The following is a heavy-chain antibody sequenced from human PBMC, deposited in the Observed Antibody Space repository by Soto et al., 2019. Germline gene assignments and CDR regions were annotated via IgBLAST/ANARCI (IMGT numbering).Heavy chain of an antibody. CDR2: ISSSSSYI. Sequence: ESGGGLVKPGGSLRLSCAASGFTFRSYSMNWVRQAPGKGLEWVSSISSSSSYIYYADSVKGRFTISRDNAKNSLYLQMNSLRAEDTAVYYCASFHLGELSLYYFDYWGQGTLVTVSS. V-gene: IGHV3-21*01. CDR3: ASFHLGELSLYYFDY. D-gene: IGHD3-16*02. CDR1: GFTFRSYS. J-gene: IGHJ4*02.